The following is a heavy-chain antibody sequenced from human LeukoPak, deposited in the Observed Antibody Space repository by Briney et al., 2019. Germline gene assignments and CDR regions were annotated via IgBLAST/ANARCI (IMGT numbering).Heavy chain of an antibody. D-gene: IGHD3-10*01. CDR3: TTGIRGD. CDR1: GLTVTNAW. Sequence: SGGSLRLSCSASGLTVTNAWMNWVRQAPGEGLDWVGRIASKTDGGATDYAAPVKGRFTISRDDSKNTLNLQMNSLKTEDTAVYYCTTGIRGDWGQGTLVTVSS. V-gene: IGHV3-15*07. CDR2: IASKTDGGAT. J-gene: IGHJ4*02.